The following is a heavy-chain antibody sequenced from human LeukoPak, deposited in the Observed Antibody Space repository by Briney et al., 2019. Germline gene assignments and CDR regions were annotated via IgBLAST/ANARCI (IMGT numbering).Heavy chain of an antibody. J-gene: IGHJ4*02. Sequence: GGSLRLSCAASGFTVSSNYMSWVRQAPGKGLEWVSVIYSGGSTYYADSVKGSFTISRDNSKNTLYLQMNSLRAEDTAVYYCARWRKYYYDSSGYYCWGQGTLVTVSS. D-gene: IGHD3-22*01. CDR1: GFTVSSNY. CDR3: ARWRKYYYDSSGYYC. V-gene: IGHV3-66*01. CDR2: IYSGGST.